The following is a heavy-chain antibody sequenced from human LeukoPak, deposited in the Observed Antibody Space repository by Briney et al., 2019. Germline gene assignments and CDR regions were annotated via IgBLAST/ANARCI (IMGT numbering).Heavy chain of an antibody. CDR3: ARSDYLATYY. Sequence: ASVKVSCKASGYTFTGYYIHWVRQAPGQGLVWMGWINPNSGGTNYAQKFQGRVTMTRDTSISTAYMVLSRLRSDDTAVYYCARSDYLATYYWGQGTLVTVSS. CDR1: GYTFTGYY. J-gene: IGHJ4*02. CDR2: INPNSGGT. D-gene: IGHD4/OR15-4a*01. V-gene: IGHV1-2*02.